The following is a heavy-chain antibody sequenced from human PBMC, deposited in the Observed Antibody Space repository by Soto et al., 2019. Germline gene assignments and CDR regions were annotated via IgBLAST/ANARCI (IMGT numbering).Heavy chain of an antibody. D-gene: IGHD2-2*01. Sequence: ASVKVSCKSSGYTFTSYYMHWVRQAPGQGLEWMGIINPSGGSTSYAQKFQGRVTMTRDTSTSTVYMELSSLRSEDTAVYYCARDLHSMRYFDYWGQGTLVTVSS. CDR1: GYTFTSYY. V-gene: IGHV1-46*03. J-gene: IGHJ4*02. CDR2: INPSGGST. CDR3: ARDLHSMRYFDY.